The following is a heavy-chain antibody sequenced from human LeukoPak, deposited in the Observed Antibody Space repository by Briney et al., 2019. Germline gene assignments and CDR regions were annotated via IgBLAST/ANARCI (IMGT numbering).Heavy chain of an antibody. V-gene: IGHV3-21*01. J-gene: IGHJ4*02. Sequence: GGSLRLSCAASGFTFSSYSMNWVRQAPGKGLEWDSSISSSSYIYYADPVKGRFTISRDNAKNSLYLQMNSLRAEDTAVYYCARDSNVVGAKGAGWGQGTLVTVSS. CDR2: ISSSSYI. CDR3: ARDSNVVGAKGAG. D-gene: IGHD1-26*01. CDR1: GFTFSSYS.